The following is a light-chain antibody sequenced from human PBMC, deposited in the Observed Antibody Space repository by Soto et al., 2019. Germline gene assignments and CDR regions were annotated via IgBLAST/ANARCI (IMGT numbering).Light chain of an antibody. Sequence: EIVLTQSPGTLSLSPGERATLSCRASQSVSNYLAWYQQKPGQAPRLLIYDASNRATGIPARFSGSGSGTDFTLTISSLEPEDFAVYYCQQRNSWPPVTFGPGTKVDIK. V-gene: IGKV3-11*01. CDR2: DAS. CDR1: QSVSNY. J-gene: IGKJ3*01. CDR3: QQRNSWPPVT.